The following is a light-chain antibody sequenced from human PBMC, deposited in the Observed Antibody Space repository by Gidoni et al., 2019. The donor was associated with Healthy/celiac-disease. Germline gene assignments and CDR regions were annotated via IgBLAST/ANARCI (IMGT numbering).Light chain of an antibody. CDR3: MQALQISYT. CDR2: LGS. Sequence: DMVLTHSPLSLPVTPGEPASISCRSSQSLLHSNGYNYLDWYLQKPGQSPQLLIYLGSNRASGVPDRFSGSGSGTDFTLKISRVEAEDVGVYYCMQALQISYTFGQGTKLEIK. CDR1: QSLLHSNGYNY. V-gene: IGKV2-28*01. J-gene: IGKJ2*01.